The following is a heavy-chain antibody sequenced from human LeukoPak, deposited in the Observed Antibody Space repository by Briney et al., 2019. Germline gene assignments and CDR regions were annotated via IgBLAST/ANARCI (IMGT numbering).Heavy chain of an antibody. Sequence: ASVKVSCKASGYTFTGYYMHWVRQAPGQGLEWMGWINPNSGGTNYAQKFQGRVTMTRDTSISTAYMELSRLRSDDTAVYYCAVRKGYYDSSGYYPHWGQGTLVTVSS. CDR2: INPNSGGT. D-gene: IGHD3-22*01. J-gene: IGHJ4*02. CDR3: AVRKGYYDSSGYYPH. CDR1: GYTFTGYY. V-gene: IGHV1-2*02.